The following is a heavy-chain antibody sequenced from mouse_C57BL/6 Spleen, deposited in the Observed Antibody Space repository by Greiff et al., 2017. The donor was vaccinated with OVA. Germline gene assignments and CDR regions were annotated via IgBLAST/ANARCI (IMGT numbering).Heavy chain of an antibody. CDR1: GYTFTSYG. CDR2: IYPRSGNT. V-gene: IGHV1-81*01. CDR3: ARGGTTVVAHWYFDV. J-gene: IGHJ1*03. D-gene: IGHD1-1*01. Sequence: QVQLQQSGAELARPGASVKLSCKASGYTFTSYGISWVKQRTGQGLEWIGEIYPRSGNTYYNEKFKGKATLTADKSSSTAYMELRSLTSEDSAVYFCARGGTTVVAHWYFDVWGTGTTVTVSS.